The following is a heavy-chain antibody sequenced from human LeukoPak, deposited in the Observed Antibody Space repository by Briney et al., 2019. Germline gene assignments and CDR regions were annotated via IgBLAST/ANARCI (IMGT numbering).Heavy chain of an antibody. CDR3: ARSPSTGWYRGLAFDI. J-gene: IGHJ3*02. Sequence: GGSLRLSCAASGFTFRSCTMHWVRPAPGKGLEWVAIISYDGSIQHYADSVRGRFTISRDNSENTLYLEMNSLRAEDTAMYYCARSPSTGWYRGLAFDIWGQGTMVTVSS. CDR2: ISYDGSIQ. V-gene: IGHV3-30*04. D-gene: IGHD6-19*01. CDR1: GFTFRSCT.